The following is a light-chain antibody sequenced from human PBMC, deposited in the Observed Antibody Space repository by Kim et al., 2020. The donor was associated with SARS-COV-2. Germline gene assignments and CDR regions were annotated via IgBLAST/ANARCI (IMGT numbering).Light chain of an antibody. Sequence: SSELTQDPAVSVALGQTVRITCQGDSLRSYYASWYQQKPGQAPVLVIYDKNNRPSGIPDRFSGSSSGNTASLTITGAQAEDEADYYCNSRDISGNHLVFGGWTQLT. V-gene: IGLV3-19*01. J-gene: IGLJ3*02. CDR2: DKN. CDR1: SLRSYY. CDR3: NSRDISGNHLV.